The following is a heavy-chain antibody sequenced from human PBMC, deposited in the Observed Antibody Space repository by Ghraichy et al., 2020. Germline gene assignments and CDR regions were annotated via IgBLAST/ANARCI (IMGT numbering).Heavy chain of an antibody. D-gene: IGHD2-2*01. J-gene: IGHJ3*02. CDR1: GGSFSGYY. Sequence: ESLNISCAVYGGSFSGYYWSWIRQPPGKGLEWIGEINHSGSTNYNPSLKSRVTISVDTSKNQFSLKLSSVTAADTAVYYCAREKDCSSTSCYDAFDIWGQGTMVTVSS. CDR3: AREKDCSSTSCYDAFDI. CDR2: INHSGST. V-gene: IGHV4-34*01.